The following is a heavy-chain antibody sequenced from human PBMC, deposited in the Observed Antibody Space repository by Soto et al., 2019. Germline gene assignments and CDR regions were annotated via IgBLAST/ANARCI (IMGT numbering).Heavy chain of an antibody. CDR1: GGSFSGYY. D-gene: IGHD6-13*01. V-gene: IGHV4-34*01. CDR2: INHSGST. Sequence: PSETLSLTCAVYGGSFSGYYWSWIRQPPGKGLEWIGEINHSGSTNYNPSLKSRVTISVDTSKNQFSLKLSSVTAADTAVYYCARDPAYIYRSSWFNYYYYGMDVWGQGTTVTVSS. CDR3: ARDPAYIYRSSWFNYYYYGMDV. J-gene: IGHJ6*02.